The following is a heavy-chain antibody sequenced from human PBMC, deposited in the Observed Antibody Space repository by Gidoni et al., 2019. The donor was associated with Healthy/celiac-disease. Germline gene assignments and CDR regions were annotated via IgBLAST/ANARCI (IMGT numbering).Heavy chain of an antibody. V-gene: IGHV1-2*02. D-gene: IGHD3-10*01. CDR3: ASSGLFMRPPSTWFGDCDWFDP. J-gene: IGHJ5*02. CDR2: INPNSGGT. Sequence: QVQLVQSGAEVKKPGASVTVSCKASVYTFTGYDMHLVRQAPGQGREGMGWINPNSGGTNYAKKFQGRVTMTRDTSTSTAYMEMSRLRSDDTAVYYCASSGLFMRPPSTWFGDCDWFDPWGQGTLVTVSA. CDR1: VYTFTGYD.